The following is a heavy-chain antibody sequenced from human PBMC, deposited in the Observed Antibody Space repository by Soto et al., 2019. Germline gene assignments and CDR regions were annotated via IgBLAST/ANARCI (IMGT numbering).Heavy chain of an antibody. D-gene: IGHD3-22*01. Sequence: PGGSLRLSCAASGFTFSSYAMSWVRQAPGKGLEWVSAISGSGGSTYYADSVKGRFTISRDNSKNTLYLQMNSLRAEDTAVYYCAKEPRYYYDSSGYGYFDYWGQGTLVTVSS. CDR1: GFTFSSYA. CDR3: AKEPRYYYDSSGYGYFDY. CDR2: ISGSGGST. J-gene: IGHJ4*02. V-gene: IGHV3-23*01.